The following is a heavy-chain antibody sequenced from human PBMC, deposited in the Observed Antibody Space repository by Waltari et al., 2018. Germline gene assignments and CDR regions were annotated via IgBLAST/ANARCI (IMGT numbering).Heavy chain of an antibody. V-gene: IGHV3-30*02. CDR2: TRVDGINK. CDR1: GFNFNIYG. CDR3: AREDIVSATQWRGNQYRGNSGYDL. J-gene: IGHJ4*01. Sequence: QVFLVESGGGVVQPGDSLRLSCVSSGFNFNIYGMHWVRQAPGKWREWVACTRVDGINKHYADSVKGRFTISRDNIENTLYLQMNSLRGEDSAIYYCAREDIVSATQWRGNQYRGNSGYDLWGQGTLVSVSS. D-gene: IGHD5-12*01.